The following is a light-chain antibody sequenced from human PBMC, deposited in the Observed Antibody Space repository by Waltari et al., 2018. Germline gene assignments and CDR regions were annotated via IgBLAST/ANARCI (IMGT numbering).Light chain of an antibody. CDR1: PTIRTTY. CDR3: QQYDISPLA. V-gene: IGKV3-20*01. CDR2: GTF. Sequence: EIVLTQSPGTLYLSTGEGDTLSCRTSPTIRTTYLAWYQPKPGQSPTLLIYGTFTRATGIPDRFTGSGSGTDFSLTISSLEPEDFATYYCQQYDISPLAFGGGTKVEIK. J-gene: IGKJ4*01.